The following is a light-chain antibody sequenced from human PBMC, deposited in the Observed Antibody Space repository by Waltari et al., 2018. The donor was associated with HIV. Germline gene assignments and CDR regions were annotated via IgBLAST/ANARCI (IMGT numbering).Light chain of an antibody. CDR3: CSYAGSTTV. Sequence: QSALTQPASLSGSPGQSITLSCTGTSTAIGTYNFVSWYQQHPGKAPKLMIHEVSKRPSGVSNRFSGSKSGNTASLTISGLQAEDEADYSCCSYAGSTTVFGGGTKLTVL. CDR2: EVS. V-gene: IGLV2-23*02. CDR1: STAIGTYNF. J-gene: IGLJ2*01.